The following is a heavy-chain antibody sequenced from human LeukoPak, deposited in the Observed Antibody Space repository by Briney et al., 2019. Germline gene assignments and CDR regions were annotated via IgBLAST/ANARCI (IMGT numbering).Heavy chain of an antibody. D-gene: IGHD3-22*01. CDR1: GFTFSSYE. CDR2: ISSSGSTI. Sequence: SGGSLRLSCAASGFTFSSYEMNWVRQAPGKGLEWVSYISSSGSTIYYADSVKGRFTISRDNSKNTLYLQMNSLRAEDTAVYYCAKDELYYYDSSGYPTSIDYWGQGTLVTVSS. J-gene: IGHJ4*02. V-gene: IGHV3-48*03. CDR3: AKDELYYYDSSGYPTSIDY.